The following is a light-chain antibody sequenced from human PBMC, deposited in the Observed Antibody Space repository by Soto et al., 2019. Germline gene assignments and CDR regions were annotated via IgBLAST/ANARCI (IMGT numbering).Light chain of an antibody. Sequence: QSALTQPASVSGSPGQSITISCTGTRSDVGGYNYVSWYQQHPGKGPKLLIYVVTNRPSGVSDRFSASKSGDTASLAISGLRSEDEADYYCSAWVDSLSGVVFGGGTKLTVL. CDR3: SAWVDSLSGVV. V-gene: IGLV2-14*01. J-gene: IGLJ2*01. CDR2: VVT. CDR1: RSDVGGYNY.